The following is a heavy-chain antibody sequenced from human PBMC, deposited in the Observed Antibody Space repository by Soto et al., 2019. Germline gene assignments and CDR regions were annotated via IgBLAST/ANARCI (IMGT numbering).Heavy chain of an antibody. CDR2: INPSGGST. CDR1: GYTFTSYY. J-gene: IGHJ3*02. D-gene: IGHD6-6*01. V-gene: IGHV1-46*03. CDR3: ARVNIAARGGGDAFDI. Sequence: QVQLVQSGAEVKKPGASVKVSCKASGYTFTSYYMHWVRQAPGQGLEWMGIINPSGGSTIYAQKLLGRVTMTRDKSMGTVYMELSSLRSEDTAVYYCARVNIAARGGGDAFDIWGQGTMVTVSS.